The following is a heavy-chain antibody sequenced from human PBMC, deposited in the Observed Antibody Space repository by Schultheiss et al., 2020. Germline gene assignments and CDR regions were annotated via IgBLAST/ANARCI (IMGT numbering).Heavy chain of an antibody. D-gene: IGHD3-9*01. CDR3: TSFLRYFDWFD. J-gene: IGHJ4*02. CDR1: GFTFSSYA. Sequence: GGSLRLSCAASGFTFSSYAMHWVRQAPGKGLEWVSYISSSSSTIYYADSVKGRFTISRDNAKNSLYLQMNSLKTEDTAVYYCTSFLRYFDWFDWGQGTLVTVS. CDR2: ISSSSSTI. V-gene: IGHV3-48*01.